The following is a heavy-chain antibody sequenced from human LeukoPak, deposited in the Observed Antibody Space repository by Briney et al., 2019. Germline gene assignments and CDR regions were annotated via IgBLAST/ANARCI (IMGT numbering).Heavy chain of an antibody. CDR3: ARDNHYYMDV. V-gene: IGHV3-30*04. CDR1: GFTFSSYA. Sequence: GGSLRLSCAASGFTFSSYAMHWVRQAPGKGLEWVAVISYDGSNKYYADSVKGRFTISRDNSKNTLYLQMNSLRAEDTAVYYCARDNHYYMDVWGEGTTVTVSS. CDR2: ISYDGSNK. D-gene: IGHD1-14*01. J-gene: IGHJ6*03.